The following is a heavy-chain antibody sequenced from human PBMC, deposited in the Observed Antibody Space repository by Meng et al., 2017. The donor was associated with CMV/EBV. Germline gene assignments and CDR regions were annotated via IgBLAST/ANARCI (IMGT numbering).Heavy chain of an antibody. Sequence: VSVKVSCKTSGFTFTNYYIHWVRQAPGHGLEWMAMINPSDRSTNYAQNFQGRVAMTSDTSTNTVYMELSSLRSEDTAVYYCARDVHYTTSSGRYYFDYWAQGTLVTVSS. CDR2: INPSDRST. J-gene: IGHJ4*02. D-gene: IGHD6-6*01. CDR3: ARDVHYTTSSGRYYFDY. V-gene: IGHV1-46*01. CDR1: GFTFTNYY.